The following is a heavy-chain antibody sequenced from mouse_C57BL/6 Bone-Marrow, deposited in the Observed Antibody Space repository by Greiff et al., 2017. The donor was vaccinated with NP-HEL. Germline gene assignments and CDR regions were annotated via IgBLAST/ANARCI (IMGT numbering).Heavy chain of an antibody. J-gene: IGHJ4*01. CDR3: AKRPMITKDYAMDY. V-gene: IGHV5-6*02. CDR1: GFTFSSYG. CDR2: ISSGGSYT. Sequence: EVKVVESGGDLVKPGGSLKLSCAASGFTFSSYGMSWVRQTPDKRLEWVATISSGGSYTYYPDSVKGRFTISRDNAKNTLYLQMSSLKSEDTAMYYGAKRPMITKDYAMDYWGQGTSVTVSS. D-gene: IGHD2-4*01.